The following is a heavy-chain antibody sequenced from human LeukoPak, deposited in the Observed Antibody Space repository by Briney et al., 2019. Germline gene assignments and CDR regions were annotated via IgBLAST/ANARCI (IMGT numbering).Heavy chain of an antibody. J-gene: IGHJ5*02. CDR1: GYTFTSYD. V-gene: IGHV1-8*01. D-gene: IGHD3-3*02. CDR2: MNPNSGNT. CDR3: ARGRISARGAFDP. Sequence: GASVKVSCKTSGYTFTSYDINWVRQATGQGLEWMGWMNPNSGNTGYAQRFQGRVTMTRNTSISTAYMELSSLRSEDTAVYYCARGRISARGAFDPWGQGTLVTVSS.